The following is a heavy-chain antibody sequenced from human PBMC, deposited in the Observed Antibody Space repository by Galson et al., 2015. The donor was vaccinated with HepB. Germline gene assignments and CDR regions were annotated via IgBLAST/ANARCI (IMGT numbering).Heavy chain of an antibody. Sequence: SVKVSCKASGYTFTDCYMQWVRQAPGQGLEWMGWINPDSGGTNYAQDFQGRVTMTRDTSISAVYMELSSLRSDDTAVYFCARGLLRELTGMDVWGQGTTVTVS. CDR3: ARGLLRELTGMDV. V-gene: IGHV1-2*02. J-gene: IGHJ6*02. D-gene: IGHD1-26*01. CDR2: INPDSGGT. CDR1: GYTFTDCY.